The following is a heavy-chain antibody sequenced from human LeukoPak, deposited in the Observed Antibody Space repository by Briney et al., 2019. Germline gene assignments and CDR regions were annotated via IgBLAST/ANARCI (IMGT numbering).Heavy chain of an antibody. CDR1: GYSISSGYY. Sequence: SETLSLTCTVSGYSISSGYYWGWIRQPPGKGLEWIGSIYHSGRTYYNPSLKSRVTISVDTSKNQFSLKLSSVSAADTAVYYCARAGVRDIVVYFDYWGQGTLVTVSS. D-gene: IGHD5-12*01. CDR2: IYHSGRT. V-gene: IGHV4-38-2*02. CDR3: ARAGVRDIVVYFDY. J-gene: IGHJ4*02.